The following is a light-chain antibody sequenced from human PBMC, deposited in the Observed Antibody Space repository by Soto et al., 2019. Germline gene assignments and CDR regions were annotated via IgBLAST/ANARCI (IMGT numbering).Light chain of an antibody. Sequence: DIEMTQSPSTLSGSVGDRFTITCRAIQTISSWLAWYQQKPGKVPKLLIYAASTLQSGVPSRFSGSGSGTDFTLTISSLQPEDVATYYCQKCKVAPFTFGGGTKVDIK. CDR2: AAS. V-gene: IGKV1-27*01. CDR3: QKCKVAPFT. J-gene: IGKJ4*01. CDR1: QTISSW.